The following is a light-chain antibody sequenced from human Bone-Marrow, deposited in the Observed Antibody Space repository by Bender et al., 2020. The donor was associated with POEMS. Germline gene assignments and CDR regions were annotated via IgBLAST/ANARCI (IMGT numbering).Light chain of an antibody. V-gene: IGLV2-8*01. CDR2: EVS. CDR1: SSDVGGYNF. Sequence: QSALTQPPSASGSLGQSVTISCTGTSSDVGGYNFVSWYQQHPGKAPKLMIYEVSQRPSGVPDRFSGSKSGNTASLTVSGLQPEDEADYYCATWDDSLTAVVFGGATKLTVL. CDR3: ATWDDSLTAVV. J-gene: IGLJ2*01.